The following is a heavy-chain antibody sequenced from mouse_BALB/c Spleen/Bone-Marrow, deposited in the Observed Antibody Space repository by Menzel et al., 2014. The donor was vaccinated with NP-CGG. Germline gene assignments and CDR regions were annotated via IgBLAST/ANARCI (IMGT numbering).Heavy chain of an antibody. CDR1: GFNIKDYY. CDR2: IVPENGNT. D-gene: IGHD1-1*01. J-gene: IGHJ2*01. V-gene: IGHV14-1*02. CDR3: TRWVYYGSSYFDY. Sequence: VQLQQSGAEFVRPGALVKLSCNASGFNIKDYYMHWVKQRPEQGLWWMGWIVPENGNTIYDPKFPGKASITADTSSNTAYLQLSSLTSEDTAVYYCTRWVYYGSSYFDYWGQGTTLTVSS.